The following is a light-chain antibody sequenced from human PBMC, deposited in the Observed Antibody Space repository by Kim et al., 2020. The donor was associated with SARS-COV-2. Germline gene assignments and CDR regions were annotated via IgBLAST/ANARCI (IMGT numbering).Light chain of an antibody. CDR2: DVS. CDR3: SSLTSRSTVV. Sequence: QSALTQPASVSGSPGQSITISCTGSTSDVGGFEYVSWYQQHPDKAPKLIIFDVSSRPSGISTRFSGSKSVNTASLTISGLQPEDEADYYCSSLTSRSTVVFGGGTKLTVL. J-gene: IGLJ2*01. CDR1: TSDVGGFEY. V-gene: IGLV2-14*03.